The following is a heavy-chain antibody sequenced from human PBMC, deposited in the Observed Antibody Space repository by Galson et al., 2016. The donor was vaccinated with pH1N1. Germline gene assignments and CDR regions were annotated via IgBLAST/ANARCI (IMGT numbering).Heavy chain of an antibody. V-gene: IGHV4-59*08. CDR2: IYYSGSI. J-gene: IGHJ5*02. D-gene: IGHD3-16*01. CDR3: ARHAWDYGDYVGGEYDS. CDR1: GDSITNYY. Sequence: ETLSLTCTVSGDSITNYYWNWIRQPPGKGLEWIGFIYYSGSINHYNPSLKSRVTIPVDTSKNQFSLKLSPVTATNTARYYCARHAWDYGDYVGGEYDSWGQGTLVTDSS.